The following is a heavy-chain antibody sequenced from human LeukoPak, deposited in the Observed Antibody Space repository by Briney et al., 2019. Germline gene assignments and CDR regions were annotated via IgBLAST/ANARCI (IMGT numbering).Heavy chain of an antibody. CDR3: ATDKLGGSGSYDY. CDR1: GFTFDDYG. J-gene: IGHJ4*02. CDR2: INWNGGST. V-gene: IGHV3-20*04. D-gene: IGHD3-10*01. Sequence: PGGSLRLSCAASGFTFDDYGMSWVRQAPGKGLEWVSGINWNGGSTGYADSVKGRFTISRDNAKNSLYLQMNSLRAEDTAVYYCATDKLGGSGSYDYWGQGTLVTVSS.